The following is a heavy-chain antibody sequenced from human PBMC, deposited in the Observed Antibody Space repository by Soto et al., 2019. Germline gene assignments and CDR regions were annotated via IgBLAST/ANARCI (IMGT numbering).Heavy chain of an antibody. D-gene: IGHD6-6*01. CDR1: GYTFTSYD. CDR2: MNPNSGNT. V-gene: IGHV1-8*01. Sequence: GASVKVSCEASGYTFTSYDINWVRQATGQGLEWMGWMNPNSGNTGYAQKFQGRVTMTRNTSISTAYMELSSLRSEDTAVYYCARGKYSRTGIDYWGQGTLVTVSS. J-gene: IGHJ4*02. CDR3: ARGKYSRTGIDY.